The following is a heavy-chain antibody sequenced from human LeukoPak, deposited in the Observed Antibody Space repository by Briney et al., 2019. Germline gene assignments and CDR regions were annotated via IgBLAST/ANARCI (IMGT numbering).Heavy chain of an antibody. CDR1: GFTFSDYY. Sequence: GGSLRLSCAASGFTFSDYYMSWIRQAPGKGLEWVSYISTSSSYTNYADSVKGRFTISRDDAKNSLYLQMNSLRAEDTAVYYCARESPHCSGVSCFFDYWGQGTLVTVSS. V-gene: IGHV3-11*06. CDR2: ISTSSSYT. J-gene: IGHJ4*02. D-gene: IGHD2-15*01. CDR3: ARESPHCSGVSCFFDY.